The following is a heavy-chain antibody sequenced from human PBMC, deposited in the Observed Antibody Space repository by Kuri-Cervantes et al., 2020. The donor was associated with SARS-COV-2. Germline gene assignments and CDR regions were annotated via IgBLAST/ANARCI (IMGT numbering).Heavy chain of an antibody. CDR3: ASRGCSSTSCYTYWFDL. J-gene: IGHJ5*02. CDR2: INPNSGGT. Sequence: ASVKVSCKASGYTFTDYYIHWVRQAPGQGLEWMGWINPNSGGTNYAQKFQGRVTMTRDTSISTAYMELSRLRSDDTAVYYCASRGCSSTSCYTYWFDLWGQGTLVTVSS. V-gene: IGHV1-2*02. CDR1: GYTFTDYY. D-gene: IGHD2-2*02.